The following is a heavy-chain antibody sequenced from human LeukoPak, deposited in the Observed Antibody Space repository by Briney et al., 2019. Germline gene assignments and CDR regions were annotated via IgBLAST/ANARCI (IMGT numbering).Heavy chain of an antibody. V-gene: IGHV3-30*18. CDR3: AKDRSCLAAAGIFDY. Sequence: PGGSLRLSCAASGFTFSSYGVHWVRQAPGKGLEWVAVISCNGSNKYYTDSVKGRFTISRDNSKNTLYLQMNSLRAEDTAVYYCAKDRSCLAAAGIFDYWGQGTLVTVSS. J-gene: IGHJ4*02. CDR2: ISCNGSNK. D-gene: IGHD6-13*01. CDR1: GFTFSSYG.